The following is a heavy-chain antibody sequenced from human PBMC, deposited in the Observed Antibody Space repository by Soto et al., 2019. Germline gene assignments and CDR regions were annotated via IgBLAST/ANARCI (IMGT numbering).Heavy chain of an antibody. CDR1: GYTFTSYN. D-gene: IGHD2-8*01. CDR3: VRYGVEATY. Sequence: GASVKVSCKASGYTFTSYNINWVRQATGQGLEWMGWMNPNSGTTGYAQKFQDRITLTRDTSITTAYMELSSLTSDDTAVYFCVRYGVEATYWGQGSQVTVSS. V-gene: IGHV1-8*01. CDR2: MNPNSGTT. J-gene: IGHJ4*02.